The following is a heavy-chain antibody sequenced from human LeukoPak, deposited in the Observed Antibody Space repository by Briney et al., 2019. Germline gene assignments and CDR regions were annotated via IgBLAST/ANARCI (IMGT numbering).Heavy chain of an antibody. J-gene: IGHJ6*03. D-gene: IGHD6-19*01. V-gene: IGHV1-69*06. CDR3: ARDRIAVTGRKYYYYMDV. Sequence: GASVKVSCKASGYTFTSYGISWVRQAPGQGLEWMGGIIPIFGTANYAQKFRGRVTITADKSTSTAYMELSSLRSEDTAMYYCARDRIAVTGRKYYYYMDVWGKGTTVTVSS. CDR1: GYTFTSYG. CDR2: IIPIFGTA.